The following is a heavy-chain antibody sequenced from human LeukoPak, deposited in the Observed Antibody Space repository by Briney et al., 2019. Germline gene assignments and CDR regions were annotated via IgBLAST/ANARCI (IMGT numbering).Heavy chain of an antibody. D-gene: IGHD3-22*01. CDR3: AASPDYYDSSGYSYYFDY. CDR1: GYTFTGYY. CDR2: INTNSGGT. J-gene: IGHJ4*02. Sequence: GSVKVSCKASGYTFTGYYMHWVRQAPGQGPEWMGWINTNSGGTNYAQKFQGRVTVTRDTSISTAYMELSSLRSEDTAVYYCAASPDYYDSSGYSYYFDYWGQGTLVTVS. V-gene: IGHV1-2*02.